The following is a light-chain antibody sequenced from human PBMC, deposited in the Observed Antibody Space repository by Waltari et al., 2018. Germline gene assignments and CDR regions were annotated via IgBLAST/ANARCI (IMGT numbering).Light chain of an antibody. CDR1: QAISSW. CDR2: HAS. CDR3: QQGSAFPPT. Sequence: ETQMPQPPSSVSASVGHSITTTCPATQAISSWLAWYQQKPANSPNLLIYHASHLQSGGPSRFSGSGSGTEFTLTISSLRPEESATYYCQQGSAFPPTFGQGTKVEIK. J-gene: IGKJ1*01. V-gene: IGKV1-12*01.